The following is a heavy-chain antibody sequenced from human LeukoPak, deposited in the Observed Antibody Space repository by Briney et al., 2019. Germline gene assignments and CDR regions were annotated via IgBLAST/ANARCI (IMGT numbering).Heavy chain of an antibody. CDR2: ISYDGSNK. CDR1: GFTFSSYG. Sequence: SGGSLRLSCAASGFTFSSYGMHWVRQAPGKGLEWVAVISYDGSNKYYADSVKGRFTISRDNSKNTLYLQMNSLRAEDTAVYYCAKVDSGSYWVWDQPDYWGQGTLVTVSS. V-gene: IGHV3-30*18. J-gene: IGHJ4*02. CDR3: AKVDSGSYWVWDQPDY. D-gene: IGHD1-26*01.